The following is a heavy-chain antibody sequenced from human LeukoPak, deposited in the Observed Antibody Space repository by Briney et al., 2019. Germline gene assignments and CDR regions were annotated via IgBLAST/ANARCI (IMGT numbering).Heavy chain of an antibody. J-gene: IGHJ6*03. CDR1: GGSISSSSYY. D-gene: IGHD6-13*01. Sequence: SETLSLTCTVSGGSISSSSYYWGWIRQPPGKGLEWIGSIYYSGSTYYNPSLKSRVTISVDTSKNQFSLKLSSVTAADTAVYYCASLRVGSSFGYQYYIDVWGKGTTVTVSS. CDR2: IYYSGST. CDR3: ASLRVGSSFGYQYYIDV. V-gene: IGHV4-39*07.